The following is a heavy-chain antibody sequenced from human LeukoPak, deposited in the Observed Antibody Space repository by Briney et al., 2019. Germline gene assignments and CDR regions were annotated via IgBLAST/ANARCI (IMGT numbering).Heavy chain of an antibody. CDR1: GFTFSTYA. CDR3: AKHGGRYFDL. V-gene: IGHV3-23*01. D-gene: IGHD2-15*01. J-gene: IGHJ2*01. CDR2: LSDSGDNT. Sequence: GGSLRLSCAASGFTFSTYAMTWVRQAPGKGLEWVSALSDSGDNTYYADSMTGRFTISRDNSKNTLYLQMNSLKAEDTAVYYYAKHGGRYFDLWGRGTLVTVSS.